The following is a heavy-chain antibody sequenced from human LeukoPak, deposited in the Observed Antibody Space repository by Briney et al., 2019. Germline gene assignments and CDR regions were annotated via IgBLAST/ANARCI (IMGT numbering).Heavy chain of an antibody. CDR1: GFPFSSYW. Sequence: GGSLRLSCEPSGFPFSSYWMLWVRQAPGKGLVWVSRISGDGTIKTYADFVRGRLIVSRDNTKNILYLQMNSLKVEDTATYFCSRSQFDYWGQGVLVTVSS. J-gene: IGHJ4*02. CDR3: SRSQFDY. V-gene: IGHV3-74*03. CDR2: ISGDGTIK.